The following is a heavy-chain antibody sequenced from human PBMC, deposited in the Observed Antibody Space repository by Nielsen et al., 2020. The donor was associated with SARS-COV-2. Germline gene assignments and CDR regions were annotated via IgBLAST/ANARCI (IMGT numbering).Heavy chain of an antibody. CDR3: ARGAYCGGDCRWDWYFDL. CDR2: ISSSSSYT. CDR1: GFTFSDYY. V-gene: IGHV3-11*05. Sequence: GESLKISCAASGFTFSDYYMSWIRQAPGKGLEWVSYISSSSSYTNYADSVKGRFTISRDNAKNSLYLQMNSLRAEDTAVYYCARGAYCGGDCRWDWYFDLWGRGTLVTVSS. J-gene: IGHJ2*01. D-gene: IGHD2-21*02.